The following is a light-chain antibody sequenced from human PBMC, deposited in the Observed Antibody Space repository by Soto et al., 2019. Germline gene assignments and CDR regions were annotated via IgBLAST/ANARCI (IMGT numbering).Light chain of an antibody. CDR3: ETWDFNTWV. J-gene: IGLJ3*02. CDR1: SGHSSYI. Sequence: QSGLTQSSSASASLGSSVKLTCTLSSGHSSYIIAWHQQQPGKAPRYLMKLEGSGSYNKGSGVPDRFSGSSSGADRYLTISNLQFEDEADYYCETWDFNTWVFGGGTKVTVL. V-gene: IGLV4-60*02. CDR2: LEGSGSY.